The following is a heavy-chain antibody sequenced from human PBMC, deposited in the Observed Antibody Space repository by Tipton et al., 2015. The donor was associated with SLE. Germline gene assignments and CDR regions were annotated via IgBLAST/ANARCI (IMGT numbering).Heavy chain of an antibody. CDR1: GGSISSSSYY. V-gene: IGHV4-39*01. CDR2: IYYSGST. CDR3: AGYTSGWYNGPDY. J-gene: IGHJ4*02. Sequence: TLSLTCTVSGGSISSSSYYWGWIRQPPGKGLEWIGSIYYSGSTYYNPSLKSRFTIYVDTSKNPFSLKRSSVTAADTAVYYCAGYTSGWYNGPDYWGQGTLVTVSS. D-gene: IGHD6-19*01.